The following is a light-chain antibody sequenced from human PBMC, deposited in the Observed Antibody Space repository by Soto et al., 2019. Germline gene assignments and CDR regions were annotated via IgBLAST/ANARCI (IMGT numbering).Light chain of an antibody. Sequence: DIQMTQSPSSLSASVGDRVTITCRASQGISNYLAWHQQKPGKVPKLLIYAASTLQSGVPSRFSGIVSGTDFTLTINSLKPEDVATYYCQKYDTAPPWEFGQGTKVEIK. V-gene: IGKV1-27*01. CDR1: QGISNY. J-gene: IGKJ1*01. CDR3: QKYDTAPPWE. CDR2: AAS.